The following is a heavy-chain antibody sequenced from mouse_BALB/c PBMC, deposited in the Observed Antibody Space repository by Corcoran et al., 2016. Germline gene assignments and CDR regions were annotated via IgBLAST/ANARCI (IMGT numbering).Heavy chain of an antibody. CDR2: IDPANGNT. CDR1: GFNIKDTY. J-gene: IGHJ3*01. CDR3: ARDGNYAWFAY. D-gene: IGHD2-1*01. V-gene: IGHV14-3*02. Sequence: EVQLQQSGAELVKPGASVKLSCTASGFNIKDTYMHWVKQRPEQGLEWIGRIDPANGNTKYDPKFQGKATITADTSSNTAYLQLSSLTSEDTAVYYWARDGNYAWFAYWGQGTLVTVSA.